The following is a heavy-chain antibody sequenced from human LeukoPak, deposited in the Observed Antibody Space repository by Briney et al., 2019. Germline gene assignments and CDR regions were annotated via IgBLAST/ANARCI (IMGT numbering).Heavy chain of an antibody. CDR1: RGTFSSYA. V-gene: IGHV1-69*13. D-gene: IGHD5-18*01. CDR3: ALLDTGLVPIAEYFQH. CDR2: IIPIFGTA. Sequence: SVKVSCKASRGTFSSYAISWVRQAPGQGLEWMGGIIPIFGTANYAQKFQGRVTITADESTSTAYMELSSLRSEDTAVYYCALLDTGLVPIAEYFQHWGQGTLVTVSS. J-gene: IGHJ1*01.